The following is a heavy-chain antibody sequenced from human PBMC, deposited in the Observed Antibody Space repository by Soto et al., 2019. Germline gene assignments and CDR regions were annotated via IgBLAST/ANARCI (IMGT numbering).Heavy chain of an antibody. J-gene: IGHJ6*02. V-gene: IGHV3-9*01. CDR1: GFTFDDYA. CDR3: AKGANYDFWSGYSGPIYGMDV. D-gene: IGHD3-3*01. Sequence: EVQLVESGGGLVQPGRSLRLSCAASGFTFDDYAMHWVRQAPGKGLEWVSGISWNSGSIGYADSVKGRFTISRDNAKNSLYLQMNSLRAEDTALYYCAKGANYDFWSGYSGPIYGMDVWGQGTTVTVSS. CDR2: ISWNSGSI.